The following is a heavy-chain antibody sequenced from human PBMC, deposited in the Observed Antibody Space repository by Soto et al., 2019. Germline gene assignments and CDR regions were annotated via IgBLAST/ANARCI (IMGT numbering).Heavy chain of an antibody. Sequence: ASVKVSCKASGYTFTSYDINWVRQATGQGLEWMGWMNPNSGNTGYAQKFQGRVTMTRNTSISTAYMELSSLRSEDTAVYYCAIPYCSSTSCYTEAFDIWGQGTMVTVS. J-gene: IGHJ3*02. CDR2: MNPNSGNT. V-gene: IGHV1-8*01. CDR1: GYTFTSYD. D-gene: IGHD2-2*02. CDR3: AIPYCSSTSCYTEAFDI.